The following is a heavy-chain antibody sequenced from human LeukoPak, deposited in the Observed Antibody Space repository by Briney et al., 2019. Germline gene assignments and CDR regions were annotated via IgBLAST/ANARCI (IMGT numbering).Heavy chain of an antibody. D-gene: IGHD2-15*01. CDR1: GYTFTGYY. CDR3: ARVRCSGGSCYSGLNWFDP. CDR2: INPNSGGT. J-gene: IGHJ5*02. Sequence: GASVKVSCKASGYTFTGYYMHWVRQAPGQGLEWMGWINPNSGGTNYAQKFQGRVTMTRDTSINTVYMELSSLRADDTAVYYCARVRCSGGSCYSGLNWFDPWGQGTLVTVSS. V-gene: IGHV1-2*02.